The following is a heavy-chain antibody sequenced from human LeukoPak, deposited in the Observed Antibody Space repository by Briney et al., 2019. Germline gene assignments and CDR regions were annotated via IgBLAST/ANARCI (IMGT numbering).Heavy chain of an antibody. J-gene: IGHJ6*02. CDR1: GGSFSGYY. CDR2: INHSGST. CDR3: ASRVIIMIVPSLRNHYYYGRDV. D-gene: IGHD3-22*01. Sequence: SETLSLTCAVYGGSFSGYYWSWIRQPPGKGLEWIGEINHSGSTNYNPSLKSRVTISVDTSKNQFSLKLSSVTAADTAVYYCASRVIIMIVPSLRNHYYYGRDVGGQGTTVTVSS. V-gene: IGHV4-34*01.